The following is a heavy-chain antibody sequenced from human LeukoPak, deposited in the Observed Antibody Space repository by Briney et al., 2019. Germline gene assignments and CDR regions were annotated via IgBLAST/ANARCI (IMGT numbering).Heavy chain of an antibody. CDR3: ASSDYSSSWHPDH. J-gene: IGHJ4*02. CDR2: ITATGGGT. Sequence: GGSLRLSCGASGFTFSSFAMGWVRQAPGKGLEWVSTITATGGGTYYADSVKGRFTISRDNSNNTLYLQMNSLRAEDTALYYCASSDYSSSWHPDHWGQGTLVTVSS. V-gene: IGHV3-23*01. CDR1: GFTFSSFA. D-gene: IGHD6-13*01.